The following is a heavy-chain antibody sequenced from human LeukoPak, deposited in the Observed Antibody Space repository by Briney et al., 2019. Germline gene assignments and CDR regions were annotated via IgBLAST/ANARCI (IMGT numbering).Heavy chain of an antibody. Sequence: SVKVSCKASGGTFSSYAISWVRQAPGQGLEWMGGIIPIFGTANYAQKFQGRVTITTDESTSTAYMELSSLRSEDTAVYYCAREDSSSYYHYYYMDVWGKGTTVTVSS. CDR1: GGTFSSYA. D-gene: IGHD3-22*01. J-gene: IGHJ6*03. CDR3: AREDSSSYYHYYYMDV. V-gene: IGHV1-69*05. CDR2: IIPIFGTA.